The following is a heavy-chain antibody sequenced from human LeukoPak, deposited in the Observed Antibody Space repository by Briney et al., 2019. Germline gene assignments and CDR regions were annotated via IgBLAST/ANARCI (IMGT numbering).Heavy chain of an antibody. J-gene: IGHJ4*02. CDR1: GFTFSSNH. CDR3: AKREYSSGSLLGY. CDR2: FYSGGDT. D-gene: IGHD6-19*01. V-gene: IGHV3-53*01. Sequence: GGSLRLSCAVSGFTFSSNHMSWVRQAPGKGLEWVSVFYSGGDTHYADSVKGRFTISRDNSKNTLYLQMNSLRAEDTAVYYCAKREYSSGSLLGYWGQGTLVTVSS.